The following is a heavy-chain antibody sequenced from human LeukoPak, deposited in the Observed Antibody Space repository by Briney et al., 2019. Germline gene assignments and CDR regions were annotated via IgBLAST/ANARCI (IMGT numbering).Heavy chain of an antibody. Sequence: ASVKVSCKASGGTFSSYAISWVRQAPGQGLEWMGRIIPIFGTANYAQKFQGRVTMTRDTSTSTVYMELSSLRSEDTAVYYCARDTSRAAMGEHDYWGQGTLVTVSS. V-gene: IGHV1-69*05. CDR2: IIPIFGTA. CDR3: ARDTSRAAMGEHDY. J-gene: IGHJ4*02. D-gene: IGHD5-18*01. CDR1: GGTFSSYA.